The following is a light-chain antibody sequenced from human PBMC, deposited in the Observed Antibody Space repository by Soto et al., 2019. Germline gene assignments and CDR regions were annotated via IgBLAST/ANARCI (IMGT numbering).Light chain of an antibody. CDR2: DAS. J-gene: IGKJ1*01. Sequence: DIQMTQSPPTLSASVGDRVTITCRASQSVDTWLAWYQQKPGKAPELLIYDASSLESGVSSRFSGSRSGTEFALTISSLQPDDSATYYCQQYDSPPPTFGQGTKVEVK. CDR3: QQYDSPPPT. CDR1: QSVDTW. V-gene: IGKV1-5*01.